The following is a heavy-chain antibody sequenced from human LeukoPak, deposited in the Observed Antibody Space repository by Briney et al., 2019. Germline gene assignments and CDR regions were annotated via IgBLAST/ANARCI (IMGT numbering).Heavy chain of an antibody. CDR2: IIPILGIA. CDR3: ARDSSSWYVSDY. V-gene: IGHV1-69*04. Sequence: ASVKDSCKASGGTFSSYTISWVRQAPGQGLEWMGRIIPILGIANYAQKFQGRVTITADKSTSTAYMELSSLRSEDTAVYYCARDSSSWYVSDYWGQGTLVTVSS. D-gene: IGHD6-13*01. CDR1: GGTFSSYT. J-gene: IGHJ4*02.